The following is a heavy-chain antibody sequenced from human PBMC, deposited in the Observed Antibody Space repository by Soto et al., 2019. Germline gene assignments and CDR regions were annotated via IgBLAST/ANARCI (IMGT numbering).Heavy chain of an antibody. J-gene: IGHJ6*02. V-gene: IGHV5-51*01. D-gene: IGHD6-19*01. CDR2: IYPGDSDT. CDR3: ARPREAGKNYYGVDV. Sequence: PGESMKISCKGSGYRFTSYGSGWVRKIPVKGLEWMGIIYPGDSDTRYSPSFQGQVTISADKSISTAYLQWSSLKASDTAMYYCARPREAGKNYYGVDVWAQGTAVTVS. CDR1: GYRFTSYG.